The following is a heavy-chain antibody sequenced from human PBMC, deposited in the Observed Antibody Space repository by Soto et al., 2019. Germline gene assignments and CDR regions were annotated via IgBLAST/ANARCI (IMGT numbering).Heavy chain of an antibody. CDR1: GDSISSGYY. CDR3: ARGQRFSDWFDP. Sequence: SETLSLTCAVSGDSISSGYYWAWIRQPPGKGLEWIGSIYNSGSTKYNPSLQSRVTMSLDTSKNQFSLRLPSVTAADTAVYYCARGQRFSDWFDPWGQGTLVTVSS. J-gene: IGHJ5*02. CDR2: IYNSGST. V-gene: IGHV4-38-2*01. D-gene: IGHD3-3*01.